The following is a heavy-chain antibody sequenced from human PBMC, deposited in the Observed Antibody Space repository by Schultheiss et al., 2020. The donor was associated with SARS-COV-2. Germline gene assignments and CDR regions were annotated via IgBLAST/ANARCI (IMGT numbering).Heavy chain of an antibody. J-gene: IGHJ6*02. CDR2: INHSGST. V-gene: IGHV4-34*01. CDR1: GGSFSGYY. D-gene: IGHD2-15*01. CDR3: SGEREVVVVAAIRYYYYGMDV. Sequence: SETLSLTCAVSGGSFSGYYWSWIRKPPGKGLEWIGEINHSGSTNYNPTLKSRVTISVDTSKNKFSLKLSPVTAADTAVYYCSGEREVVVVAAIRYYYYGMDVWGRGTTVTVSS.